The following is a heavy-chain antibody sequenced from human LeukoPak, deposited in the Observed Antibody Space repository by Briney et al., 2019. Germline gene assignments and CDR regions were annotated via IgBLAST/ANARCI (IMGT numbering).Heavy chain of an antibody. Sequence: GGSLRLSCAASGFTFSSYWMSWVRQAPGKGLEWVANIKQDGSEKYYVDSVKGRFTISRDNAKNSLYLQMNSLRAEDTAVYYCAGDGGLIGASMNDYWGQGTLVTVSS. J-gene: IGHJ4*02. V-gene: IGHV3-7*01. CDR3: AGDGGLIGASMNDY. D-gene: IGHD3-10*01. CDR2: IKQDGSEK. CDR1: GFTFSSYW.